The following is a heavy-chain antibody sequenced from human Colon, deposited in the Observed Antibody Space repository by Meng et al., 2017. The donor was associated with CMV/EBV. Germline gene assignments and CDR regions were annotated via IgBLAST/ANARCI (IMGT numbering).Heavy chain of an antibody. D-gene: IGHD1-7*01. Sequence: GESLKISCAVSGFTFSTYWMHWVRQTPGKGLVWVSRINSAGSTVYADSVKGRFTISRDNAENTLYLQMNSLRADDTAVYYCTRANNWNFVDFDYWGQGTLVTVSS. J-gene: IGHJ4*02. V-gene: IGHV3-74*01. CDR3: TRANNWNFVDFDY. CDR2: INSAGST. CDR1: GFTFSTYW.